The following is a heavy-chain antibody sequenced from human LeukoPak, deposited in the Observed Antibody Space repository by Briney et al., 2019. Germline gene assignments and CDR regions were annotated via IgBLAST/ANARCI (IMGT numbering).Heavy chain of an antibody. J-gene: IGHJ4*02. V-gene: IGHV3-53*01. CDR2: IYSDGSS. CDR3: ASAFYRGYDSSTYYFEY. Sequence: GGSLRLSCAASGFTVSSNYMSWVRQAPGKGLEWVSLIYSDGSSYYADSLKGRFTISRDNSKNTLHLQMSSLRAEDTAVYYCASAFYRGYDSSTYYFEYWGQGVLVTVSS. D-gene: IGHD3-22*01. CDR1: GFTVSSNY.